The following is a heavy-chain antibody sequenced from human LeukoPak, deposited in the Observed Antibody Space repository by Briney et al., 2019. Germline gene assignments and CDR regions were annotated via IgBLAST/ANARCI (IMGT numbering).Heavy chain of an antibody. D-gene: IGHD5/OR15-5a*01. Sequence: GGSLRLSCAASGFTFSRKAMHWVRQAPGKGLEWVAAISYDGNNTYYADSVKGRFTISRDNSKNTLYLQMNSLRAEDTAVYYCASDSTLASWGQGTLVTVSS. V-gene: IGHV3-30*04. CDR2: ISYDGNNT. CDR3: ASDSTLAS. CDR1: GFTFSRKA. J-gene: IGHJ4*02.